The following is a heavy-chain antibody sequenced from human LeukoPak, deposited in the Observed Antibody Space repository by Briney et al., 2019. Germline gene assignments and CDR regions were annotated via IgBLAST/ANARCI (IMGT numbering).Heavy chain of an antibody. CDR3: ARVGTTVTTLDAFDI. CDR1: GYTFTSYY. CDR2: INPSGGST. V-gene: IGHV1-46*01. J-gene: IGHJ3*02. D-gene: IGHD4-17*01. Sequence: ASVKVSCKASGYTFTSYYMHWVRQAPGQGLEWRGIINPSGGSTSYAQKFQGRVTMTRDTSTSTVYMELSSLRSEDTAVYYCARVGTTVTTLDAFDIWGQGTMVTVSS.